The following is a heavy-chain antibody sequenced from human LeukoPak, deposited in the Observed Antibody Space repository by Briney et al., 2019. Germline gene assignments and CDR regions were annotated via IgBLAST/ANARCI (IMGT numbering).Heavy chain of an antibody. CDR1: GFTFSSYD. CDR3: ARAASVYFWSGYYPYGMDV. CDR2: IGTAGDT. J-gene: IGHJ6*02. Sequence: GRSLRLSCAASGFTFSSYDMHWVRQATGKGLEWDSAIGTAGDTYYPGSVKGRFTISRENAKNSLYLQMNSLRAGDTAVYYCARAASVYFWSGYYPYGMDVWGQGPTVTVS. D-gene: IGHD3-3*01. V-gene: IGHV3-13*01.